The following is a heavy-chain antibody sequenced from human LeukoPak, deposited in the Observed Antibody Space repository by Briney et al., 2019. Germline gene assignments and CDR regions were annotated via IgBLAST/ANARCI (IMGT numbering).Heavy chain of an antibody. CDR3: ASRITYYYYGMDV. CDR2: IYYSGST. Sequence: SGTLSLTCTVSGGSISSSSYYWGWIRQPPGKGLEWIGSIYYSGSTYYNPSLKSRVTISVDTSKNQFSLKLSSVTAADTAVYYCASRITYYYYGMDVWGQGTTVTVSS. J-gene: IGHJ6*02. V-gene: IGHV4-39*01. CDR1: GGSISSSSYY.